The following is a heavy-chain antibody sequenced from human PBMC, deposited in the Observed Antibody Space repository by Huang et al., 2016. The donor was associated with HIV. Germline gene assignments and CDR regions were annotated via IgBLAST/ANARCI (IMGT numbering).Heavy chain of an antibody. CDR3: ARAGRGVISMVRGVINYFDY. D-gene: IGHD3-10*01. Sequence: QVHLQQWGAGLLKPSETLSLTCAVYGGSFNGYYWSWIRQPPGKGLEWMGEINHSRSTNYNPALKRRVTVSVDPAKNQFSLKLRSVTAADTAVYYCARAGRGVISMVRGVINYFDYWGQGTLVTVSS. CDR2: INHSRST. CDR1: GGSFNGYY. V-gene: IGHV4-34*01. J-gene: IGHJ4*02.